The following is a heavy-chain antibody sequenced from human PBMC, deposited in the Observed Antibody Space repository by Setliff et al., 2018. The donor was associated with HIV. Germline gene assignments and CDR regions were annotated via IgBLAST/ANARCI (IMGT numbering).Heavy chain of an antibody. J-gene: IGHJ4*02. CDR2: ISGGGGTT. V-gene: IGHV3-23*01. CDR3: AKRRQLAEGYS. CDR1: GFIFSNSW. Sequence: PGGSLRRSCAASGFIFSNSWMSWVRQAPGKGLEWVSAISGGGGTTYYADSVTGRFTISRDNSKNTLYRQMESLRAEDTAVYYCAKRRQLAEGYSWGQGTLVTVSS. D-gene: IGHD6-6*01.